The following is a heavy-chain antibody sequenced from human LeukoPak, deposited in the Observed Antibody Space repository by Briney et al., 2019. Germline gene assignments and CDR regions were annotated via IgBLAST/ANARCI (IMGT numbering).Heavy chain of an antibody. D-gene: IGHD3-16*01. CDR2: ISSSSDYI. CDR3: ARTLWPYDAFDI. CDR1: GFSFSDFY. Sequence: GGSLRLSCVASGFSFSDFYMSWIRQAPGKGLEWVSYISSSSDYINYADSVKGRFTISRDNAKNALYLQMNSLRAGDTGVYYCARTLWPYDAFDIWGQGTMVTVSS. V-gene: IGHV3-11*06. J-gene: IGHJ3*02.